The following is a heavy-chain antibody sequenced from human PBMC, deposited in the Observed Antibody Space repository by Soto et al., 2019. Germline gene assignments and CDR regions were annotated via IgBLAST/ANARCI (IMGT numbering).Heavy chain of an antibody. CDR1: GFTFSSYS. D-gene: IGHD1-26*01. Sequence: EVQLLESGGGLVQPGGSLRLSCAASGFTFSSYSMNWVRQAPGKGLEWVSVISGRGDRTYYAASVKGRFTISRDNSKTALYLQMNSLRAEDTAVYYCAKRGSGSYFDYWGQGTLVTVSS. CDR2: ISGRGDRT. J-gene: IGHJ4*02. CDR3: AKRGSGSYFDY. V-gene: IGHV3-23*01.